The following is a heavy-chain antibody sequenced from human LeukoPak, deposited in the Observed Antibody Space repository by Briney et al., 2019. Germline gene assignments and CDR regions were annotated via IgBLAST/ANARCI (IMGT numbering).Heavy chain of an antibody. CDR1: RFTSCNAR. D-gene: IGHD5-18*01. J-gene: IGHJ4*02. CDR3: TIDLDTQLWEN. Sequence: VGSLRLSCAASRFTSCNARMSWVRHALGRGLEWVGRIKSKTDDGTTDYAAPVKGRFTISIDDSKHTLYLQMDSLKTEDTAVYYCTIDLDTQLWENWGQGTLVTVSS. V-gene: IGHV3-15*01. CDR2: IKSKTDDGTT.